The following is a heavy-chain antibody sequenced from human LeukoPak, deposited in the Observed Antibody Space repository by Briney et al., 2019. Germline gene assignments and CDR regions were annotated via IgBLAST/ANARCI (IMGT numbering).Heavy chain of an antibody. CDR2: IYYSGST. D-gene: IGHD6-19*01. V-gene: IGHV4-31*03. CDR3: ARESIAVAGTLDY. CDR1: GGSIGSGGYY. Sequence: PSETLSLTCTVSGGSIGSGGYYWSWIRQHPGKGLEWIGYIYYSGSTYYNPSLKSRVTISVDTSKNQFSLKLSSVTAADTAVYYCARESIAVAGTLDYWGQGTLVTVSS. J-gene: IGHJ4*02.